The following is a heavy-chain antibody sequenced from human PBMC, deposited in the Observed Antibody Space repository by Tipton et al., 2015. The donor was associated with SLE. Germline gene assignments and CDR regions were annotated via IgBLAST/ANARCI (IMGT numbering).Heavy chain of an antibody. D-gene: IGHD6-13*01. J-gene: IGHJ6*02. V-gene: IGHV4-59*11. CDR2: IYYRGST. CDR1: GDSISSHY. Sequence: TLSLTCTVSGDSISSHYWSWIRQPPGKGLQWIGCIYYRGSTNYNPSLKSRVTMSVDTSKNQFSLKLTSVTAADTAVYYCAREERIAAAGRLYYYYAMDVWGQGTTVTVSS. CDR3: AREERIAAAGRLYYYYAMDV.